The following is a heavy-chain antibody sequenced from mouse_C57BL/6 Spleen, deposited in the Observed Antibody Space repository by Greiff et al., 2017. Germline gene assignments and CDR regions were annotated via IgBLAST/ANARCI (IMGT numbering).Heavy chain of an antibody. CDR2: IYPGDGDT. D-gene: IGHD1-1*01. CDR3: ASGGSYDGSSSYARDY. V-gene: IGHV1-80*01. J-gene: IGHJ4*01. CDR1: GYAFSSYW. Sequence: VQLQQSGAELVKPGASVKISCKASGYAFSSYWMNWVKQRPGKGLEWIGQIYPGDGDTNYNGKFKGKATLTADKSSSTAYMQLSSLTSEASAFYFCASGGSYDGSSSYARDYWGQGTSVTVSS.